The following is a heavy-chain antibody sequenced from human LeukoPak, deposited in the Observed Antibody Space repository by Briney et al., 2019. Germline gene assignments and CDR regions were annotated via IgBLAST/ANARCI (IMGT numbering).Heavy chain of an antibody. CDR1: GGSFSGYY. D-gene: IGHD6-6*01. CDR2: INHSGST. CDR3: ARGYLAARPPLHY. J-gene: IGHJ4*02. Sequence: SETLSLTCAVYGGSFSGYYWSWIRQPPGKGLEWIGKINHSGSTNYNPSLKSRVTISVDTSKNQFSLKLSSVTAADTAVYYCARGYLAARPPLHYWGQGTLVTVSS. V-gene: IGHV4-34*01.